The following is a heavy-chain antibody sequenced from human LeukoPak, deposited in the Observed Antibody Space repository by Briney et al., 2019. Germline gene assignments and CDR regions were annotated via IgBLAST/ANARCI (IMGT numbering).Heavy chain of an antibody. CDR1: GYTFTSYA. Sequence: ASVKVSCKASGYTFTSYAMNWVRQAPGQGLEWMGWINTNTGNPTYAQGFTGRFVFSLDISVSTAYLQISSLKAEDTAVYYCARFARYSGSYVIDYWGQGTLVTVSS. V-gene: IGHV7-4-1*02. CDR3: ARFARYSGSYVIDY. D-gene: IGHD1-26*01. CDR2: INTNTGNP. J-gene: IGHJ4*02.